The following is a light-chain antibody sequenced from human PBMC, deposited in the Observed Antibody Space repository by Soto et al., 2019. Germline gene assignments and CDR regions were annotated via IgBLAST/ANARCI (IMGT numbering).Light chain of an antibody. Sequence: QSALTQPASVSGSPGQSITISCTGTSSDIADYHYVSWYQQSPGKAPKLLIYEVSNRPSGVSSRFSGSKSGNTASLTISGLRADDEADYYCNSYTNSGSFVFGTGTKLTVL. V-gene: IGLV2-14*01. CDR3: NSYTNSGSFV. CDR2: EVS. CDR1: SSDIADYHY. J-gene: IGLJ1*01.